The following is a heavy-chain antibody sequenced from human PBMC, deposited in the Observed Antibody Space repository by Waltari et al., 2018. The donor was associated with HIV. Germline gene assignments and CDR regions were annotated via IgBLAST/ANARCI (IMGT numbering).Heavy chain of an antibody. V-gene: IGHV4-31*03. Sequence: QVQLQESGPGLVKPSQTLSLTCSVSGTSITNTNCYWAWIRQHPGQGLEWIGYIYDSANPYYNPSLKSRLTISLETSKNQFSLQLSSVTAADTAVYYCARVPAETDAFDIWGQGTMVSVSS. CDR3: ARVPAETDAFDI. CDR2: IYDSANP. CDR1: GTSITNTNCY. J-gene: IGHJ3*02. D-gene: IGHD6-25*01.